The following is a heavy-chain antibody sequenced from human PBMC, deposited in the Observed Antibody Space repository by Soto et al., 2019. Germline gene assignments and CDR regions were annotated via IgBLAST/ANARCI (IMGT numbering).Heavy chain of an antibody. CDR2: MSGSGGGT. D-gene: IGHD2-2*01. CDR1: GFTFTSYA. CDR3: AKEEGPCLTTSCYRDWFDP. V-gene: IGHV3-23*01. J-gene: IGHJ5*02. Sequence: EVQLLESGGGLVQPGGSLRLSCAASGFTFTSYAMSWVRQAPGKGLDWVAGMSGSGGGTYYADSVKGRFTISRDNSKNTLYLQMNSLRAEDTAVYYCAKEEGPCLTTSCYRDWFDPWGQGTLVTVSS.